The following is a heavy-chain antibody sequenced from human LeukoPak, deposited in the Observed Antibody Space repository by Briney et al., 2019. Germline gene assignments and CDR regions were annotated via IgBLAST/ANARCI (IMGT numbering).Heavy chain of an antibody. J-gene: IGHJ4*02. D-gene: IGHD2-8*01. CDR2: ISAYNGNT. V-gene: IGHV1-18*01. CDR1: GYTFTSYG. Sequence: GASVKVSCKASGYTFTSYGISWVRQAPGQGLEWMGWISAYNGNTNYAQKLQGRVTMTTDTSTSTAYMELRSLRSDDTAVYYCAINAKFHCTNDVCYNDYWGQGTLVTVSS. CDR3: AINAKFHCTNDVCYNDY.